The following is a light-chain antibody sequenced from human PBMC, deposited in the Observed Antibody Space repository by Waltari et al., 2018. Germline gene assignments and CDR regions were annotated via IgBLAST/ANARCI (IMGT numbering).Light chain of an antibody. V-gene: IGLV3-19*01. CDR3: NSRDSSGNRV. Sequence: WYQQKPGQAPVLVIYGKNNRPSGITDRFSGSSSGNTASLTITGAQAEDEADYYCNSRDSSGNRVFGGGTKLTVL. CDR2: GKN. J-gene: IGLJ3*02.